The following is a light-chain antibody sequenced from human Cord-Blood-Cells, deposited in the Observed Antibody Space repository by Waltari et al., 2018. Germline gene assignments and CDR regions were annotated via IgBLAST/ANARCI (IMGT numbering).Light chain of an antibody. CDR1: SSNVGGYNY. Sequence: QSALTQPASVSVSPGQSITISGTRTSSNVGGYNYVYWYQQHPGKAPKLKIYEVSNRPSGISNRFSGSKLGNTASLTISGLQAEDEADYYCSSYTSSSTGVFGGGTKLTVL. CDR2: EVS. J-gene: IGLJ3*02. V-gene: IGLV2-14*01. CDR3: SSYTSSSTGV.